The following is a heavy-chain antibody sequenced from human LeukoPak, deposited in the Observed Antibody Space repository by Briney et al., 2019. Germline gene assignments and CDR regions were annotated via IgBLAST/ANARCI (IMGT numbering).Heavy chain of an antibody. CDR3: ARTYSGSPGRLDN. CDR1: GGTFSSYA. CDR2: IIPIFGTV. D-gene: IGHD1-26*01. J-gene: IGHJ4*02. Sequence: ASVKVSCKASGGTFSSYAISWVRQAPGQGLEWKGGIIPIFGTVNYAQKFQGRVTITADKSTSTAYMELSSLRSEDTAVYYCARTYSGSPGRLDNWGQGTLVTVSS. V-gene: IGHV1-69*06.